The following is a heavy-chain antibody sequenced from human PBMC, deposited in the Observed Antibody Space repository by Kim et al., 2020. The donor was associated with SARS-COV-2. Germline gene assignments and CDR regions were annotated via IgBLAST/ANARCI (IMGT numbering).Heavy chain of an antibody. J-gene: IGHJ4*02. Sequence: EYAVSVKSRITINPDTSKNHFSLQLNSVTPEDTAVYYCERVHSSTWKIDYWGQGTLVTVSS. D-gene: IGHD2-2*01. V-gene: IGHV6-1*01. CDR3: ERVHSSTWKIDY.